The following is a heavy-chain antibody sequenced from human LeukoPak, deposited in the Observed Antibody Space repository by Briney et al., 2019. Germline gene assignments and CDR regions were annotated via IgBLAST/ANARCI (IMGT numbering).Heavy chain of an antibody. CDR2: ISGSGGST. D-gene: IGHD1-26*01. J-gene: IGHJ6*03. Sequence: AGGSLRLSCAASGFTFSSYAMNWVRQAPGKGLEWVSAISGSGGSTYYAASVKGRFTISRDNSKNTVYLQMNSLRAEDTALYYCARSGTNYYYYYMDVWGKGTTVTVSS. V-gene: IGHV3-23*01. CDR1: GFTFSSYA. CDR3: ARSGTNYYYYYMDV.